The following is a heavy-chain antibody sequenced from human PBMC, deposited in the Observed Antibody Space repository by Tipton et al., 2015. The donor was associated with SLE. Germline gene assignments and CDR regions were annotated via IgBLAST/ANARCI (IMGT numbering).Heavy chain of an antibody. CDR1: GFTFSSYS. V-gene: IGHV3-21*01. CDR3: AREHLWFGEMGDI. CDR2: ISSSSSYI. J-gene: IGHJ3*02. D-gene: IGHD3-10*01. Sequence: SLRLSCAASGFTFSSYSMNWVRQAPGKGLEWVSSISSSSSYIYYADSVKGRFTISRDNAKNSLYLQMNSLRAEDTAVYYCAREHLWFGEMGDIWGQGTMVTVSS.